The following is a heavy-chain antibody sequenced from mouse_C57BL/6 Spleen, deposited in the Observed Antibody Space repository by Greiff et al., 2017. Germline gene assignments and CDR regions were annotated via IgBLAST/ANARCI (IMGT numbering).Heavy chain of an antibody. V-gene: IGHV3-6*01. CDR1: GYSITSGYY. J-gene: IGHJ3*01. D-gene: IGHD1-1*01. Sequence: DVKLQESGPGLVKPSQSLSLTCSVTGYSITSGYYWNWIRQFPGNKLEWMGYISYDGSNNYNPSLKNRISITRDTSKNQFFLKLNSVTTEDTATYYCARDYYGRESMITDRFAYWGQGTLVTVSA. CDR3: ARDYYGRESMITDRFAY. CDR2: ISYDGSN.